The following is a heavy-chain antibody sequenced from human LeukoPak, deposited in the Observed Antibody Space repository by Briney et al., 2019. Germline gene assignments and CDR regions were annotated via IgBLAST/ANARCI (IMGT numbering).Heavy chain of an antibody. J-gene: IGHJ4*02. Sequence: GGSLRLSCRASGFTFGDYAMSWVRQAPGKGLEWVGFIRSKPYGGTTEYAASVKGRSTISRDDSKSIAYLQMNSLKTEDTAVYYCTRDWYQVYYDSSGYYYPDYWGQGTLVTVSS. V-gene: IGHV3-49*04. CDR2: IRSKPYGGTT. CDR1: GFTFGDYA. CDR3: TRDWYQVYYDSSGYYYPDY. D-gene: IGHD3-22*01.